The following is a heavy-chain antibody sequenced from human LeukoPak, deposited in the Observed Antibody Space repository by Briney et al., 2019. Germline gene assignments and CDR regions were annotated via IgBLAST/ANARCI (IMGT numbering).Heavy chain of an antibody. CDR3: AKEWMRLSL. V-gene: IGHV3-23*01. Sequence: TGGSLRLTCSASGFSVSGYASSGVRQAPGKGLEWVSGISGSGGSTDYADSVKGRFIISRDNSKNRLFLQMNSLRDEDTAVYYCAKEWMRLSLWGRGTNVT. J-gene: IGHJ3*01. CDR2: ISGSGGST. CDR1: GFSVSGYA. D-gene: IGHD5-18*01.